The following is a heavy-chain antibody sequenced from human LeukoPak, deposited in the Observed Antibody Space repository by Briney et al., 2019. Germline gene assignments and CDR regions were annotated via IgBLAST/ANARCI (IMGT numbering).Heavy chain of an antibody. V-gene: IGHV4-39*01. CDR1: SGSFSTSSYC. CDR2: ISYSGTT. CDR3: ARHPSSAWHADY. Sequence: PSETLSLTCTVSSGSFSTSSYCWGWIRQPPGKGLEWIGSISYSGTTYYNPSLKSRVTISVDTSNNQFSLRLTSVTAADTAVYFCARHPSSAWHADYWGHGTLDTVSS. J-gene: IGHJ4*01. D-gene: IGHD6-25*01.